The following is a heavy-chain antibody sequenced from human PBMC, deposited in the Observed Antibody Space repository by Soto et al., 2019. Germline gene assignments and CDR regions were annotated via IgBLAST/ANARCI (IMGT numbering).Heavy chain of an antibody. J-gene: IGHJ4*02. V-gene: IGHV1-18*01. CDR1: GYTFTSYC. CDR3: ARDAPVGLFDY. CDR2: ISAYNGNT. Sequence: VASVKVSCKASGYTFTSYCISWVRQAPGQGLEWMGWISAYNGNTKYAQKLQGRVTMTTDTSTSTAYMELRSLRSDDTAVYYCARDAPVGLFDYWGQGTLVTVSS. D-gene: IGHD1-26*01.